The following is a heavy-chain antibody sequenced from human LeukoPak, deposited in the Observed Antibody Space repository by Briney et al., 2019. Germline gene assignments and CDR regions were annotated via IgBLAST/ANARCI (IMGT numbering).Heavy chain of an antibody. J-gene: IGHJ4*02. CDR1: GFTFSSYA. Sequence: PGGSLRLSCSASGFTFSSYAMHWVRQAPGKGLEYVSAISSNGGSTYYADSVKGRFTISRDNSKNTLYLQMSSLRAEDTAVYYCTRRPRYDQGDSWGQGTLVTVSS. CDR3: TRRPRYDQGDS. V-gene: IGHV3-64*04. D-gene: IGHD3-16*01. CDR2: ISSNGGST.